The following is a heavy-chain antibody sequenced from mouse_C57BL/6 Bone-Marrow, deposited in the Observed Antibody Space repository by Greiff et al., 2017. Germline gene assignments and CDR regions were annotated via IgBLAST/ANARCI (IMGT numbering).Heavy chain of an antibody. CDR3: ARHGDYAMDY. CDR2: ISGGGGNT. V-gene: IGHV5-9*01. CDR1: GFTFSSYT. J-gene: IGHJ4*01. Sequence: EVNVVESGGGLVKPGGSLKLSCAASGFTFSSYTMSWVRQTPEKRLEWVATISGGGGNTYYPDSVKGRFTISRDNAKNTLYLQMSSLRSEDTALYYCARHGDYAMDYWGQGTSVTVSS.